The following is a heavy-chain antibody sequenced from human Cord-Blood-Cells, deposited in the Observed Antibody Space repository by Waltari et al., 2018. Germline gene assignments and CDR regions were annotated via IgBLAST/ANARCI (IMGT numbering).Heavy chain of an antibody. D-gene: IGHD6-19*01. V-gene: IGHV3-30*18. Sequence: QVQLVESGGGVVQPGRSLRLSCAASGFTFSSYGMHWVRQASGKGLEWVAVISYDGSNKYYADSVKGRFTISRDNSKNTLYLQMNSLRAEDTAVYYCAKETRRNSSSAFDYWGQGTLVTVSS. J-gene: IGHJ4*02. CDR1: GFTFSSYG. CDR3: AKETRRNSSSAFDY. CDR2: ISYDGSNK.